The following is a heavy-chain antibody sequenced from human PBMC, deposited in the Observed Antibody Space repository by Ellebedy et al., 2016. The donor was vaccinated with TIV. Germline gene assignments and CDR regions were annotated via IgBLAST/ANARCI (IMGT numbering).Heavy chain of an antibody. CDR3: ARDRDAAMASFYYYGMDV. CDR1: GYTFTAYY. V-gene: IGHV1-2*04. CDR2: INPYSGGT. Sequence: AASVKVSYKTSGYTFTAYYMHWVRQAPGQGLEWMGWINPYSGGTHYAQKFQGWVTMTRDTSISTVCMEVRRLTSDDTAVYYCARDRDAAMASFYYYGMDVWGQGTTVTVSS. J-gene: IGHJ6*01. D-gene: IGHD1-26*01.